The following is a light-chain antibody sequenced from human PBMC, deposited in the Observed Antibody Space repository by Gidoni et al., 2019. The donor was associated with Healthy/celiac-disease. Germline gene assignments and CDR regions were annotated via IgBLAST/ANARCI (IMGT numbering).Light chain of an antibody. J-gene: IGLJ2*01. Sequence: SYELTQPPSVSVSPGQTASITCSGDKLGDKYACWYQQKPGQSPVLVIYQDSKRPSGIPGRFSGSNSVNTATLTISGTQAMDEADYYCQAWDSSPVFGGGTKLTVL. V-gene: IGLV3-1*01. CDR1: KLGDKY. CDR3: QAWDSSPV. CDR2: QDS.